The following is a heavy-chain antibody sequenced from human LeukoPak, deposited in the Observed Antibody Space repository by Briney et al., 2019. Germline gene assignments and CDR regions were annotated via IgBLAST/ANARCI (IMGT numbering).Heavy chain of an antibody. J-gene: IGHJ6*02. V-gene: IGHV1-18*01. CDR2: ISAYNGNT. CDR1: GYTFTSYG. CDR3: ARDHCSSTSCYYRPDYYYYYGMDV. D-gene: IGHD2-2*01. Sequence: ASVKVSCKASGYTFTSYGISWVRQAPGQGLEWMGWISAYNGNTNYAQKLRGRVTMTTDTSTSTAYMELRSLRSDDTAVYYCARDHCSSTSCYYRPDYYYYYGMDVWGQGTTVTVSS.